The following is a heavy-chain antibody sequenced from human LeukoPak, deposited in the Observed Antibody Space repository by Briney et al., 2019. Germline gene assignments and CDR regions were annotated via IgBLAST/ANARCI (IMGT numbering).Heavy chain of an antibody. Sequence: ASVKVSCKASGYTFTSYHMHWVRQAPGQGLEWMGMINPSGGTTSYAQKFQGRVTMTRDTSTSTVYMELSSLRSEDTAVYYCAGDGSSGSGDYWGQGALVAVSS. CDR1: GYTFTSYH. D-gene: IGHD3-22*01. CDR3: AGDGSSGSGDY. CDR2: INPSGGTT. V-gene: IGHV1-46*01. J-gene: IGHJ4*02.